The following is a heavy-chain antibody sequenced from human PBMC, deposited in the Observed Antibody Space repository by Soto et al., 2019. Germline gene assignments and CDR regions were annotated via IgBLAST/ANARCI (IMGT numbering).Heavy chain of an antibody. Sequence: EVRLVESGGGLLQPGGSLRLSCEASGFTFSSYNLNWVRQAPGKGLEWVSYISSSSSTIYYADSVKGRFTISRDNAKNSLYLQMNSLRDEDTAVYYCARAPGESGSYYGFFDYWGQGTLVTVSS. CDR2: ISSSSSTI. J-gene: IGHJ4*02. V-gene: IGHV3-48*02. D-gene: IGHD1-26*01. CDR3: ARAPGESGSYYGFFDY. CDR1: GFTFSSYN.